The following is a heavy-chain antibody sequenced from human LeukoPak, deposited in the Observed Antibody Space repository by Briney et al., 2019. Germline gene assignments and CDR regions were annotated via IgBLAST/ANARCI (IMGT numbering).Heavy chain of an antibody. CDR2: MNPNSGNT. V-gene: IGHV1-2*02. Sequence: ASVKVSCKASGYTFNTYAMNWVRQAPGQGLEWMGWMNPNSGNTGYAQKFQGRVTMTRDTSISTAYMELSRLRSDDTAVYYCARRPSIAAAGDFDYWGQGTLVTVSS. J-gene: IGHJ4*02. CDR1: GYTFNTYA. CDR3: ARRPSIAAAGDFDY. D-gene: IGHD6-13*01.